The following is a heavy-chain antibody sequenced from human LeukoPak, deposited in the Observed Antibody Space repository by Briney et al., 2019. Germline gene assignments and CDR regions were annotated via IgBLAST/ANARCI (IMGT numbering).Heavy chain of an antibody. CDR3: ARGLGGSNFGYYYYYLDV. CDR1: GFTFSSYA. D-gene: IGHD1-26*01. CDR2: ISSSSTYI. J-gene: IGHJ6*03. Sequence: GGSLRLSCAASGFTFSSYAMSWVRQAPGKGVEWVSSISSSSTYISYADSVKGRFTISRDSAKNSLYLQMNSLRAEDTAVYYCARGLGGSNFGYYYYYLDVWGKGTTVTVSS. V-gene: IGHV3-21*01.